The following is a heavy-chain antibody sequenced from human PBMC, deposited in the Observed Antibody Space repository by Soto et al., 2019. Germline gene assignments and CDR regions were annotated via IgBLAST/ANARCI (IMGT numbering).Heavy chain of an antibody. CDR2: ISGSGGTT. CDR3: AKDRSSTSCYAFDY. D-gene: IGHD2-2*01. J-gene: IGHJ4*02. CDR1: GFTFRNYA. V-gene: IGHV3-23*01. Sequence: EVQLLESGGGLVQPGGSLRLSCAASGFTFRNYAMSWARQAPGKGLEWVSAISGSGGTTHYADSVKGRVTISRDKSKNTLYLQMNSLTVEDTAAYYCAKDRSSTSCYAFDYWGQGSLVTVSS.